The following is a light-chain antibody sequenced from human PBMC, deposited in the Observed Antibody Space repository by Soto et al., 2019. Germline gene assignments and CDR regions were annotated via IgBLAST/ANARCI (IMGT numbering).Light chain of an antibody. V-gene: IGLV2-14*01. CDR1: SSDVGGYNY. J-gene: IGLJ2*01. Sequence: QSALTQPASVSGSPGQSITISCTGTSSDVGGYNYVSWYQQHPGKAPKLMIYDVSNRPSGVSNRFSGSKPGNTASLTISGLQAEDEADYYCSSYTSSGTLVVFGGGTKLTVL. CDR2: DVS. CDR3: SSYTSSGTLVV.